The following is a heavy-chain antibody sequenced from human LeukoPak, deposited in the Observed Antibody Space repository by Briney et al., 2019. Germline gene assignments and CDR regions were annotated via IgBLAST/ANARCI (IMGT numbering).Heavy chain of an antibody. V-gene: IGHV3-30*03. CDR3: ARVPYSSSWYIAFDI. J-gene: IGHJ3*02. CDR1: GFTFAKYG. D-gene: IGHD6-13*01. Sequence: GGSLRLSCAASGFTFAKYGMHWVRQAPGKGLEWTARIKSDGSEKDYADSVKGRFIISKDNSNNTLFFQMIRLRPEDTAVYYCARVPYSSSWYIAFDIWGQGTMVTVSS. CDR2: IKSDGSEK.